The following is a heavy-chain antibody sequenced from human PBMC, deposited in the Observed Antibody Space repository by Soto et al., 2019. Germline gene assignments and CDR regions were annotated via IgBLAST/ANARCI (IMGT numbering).Heavy chain of an antibody. D-gene: IGHD3-3*01. CDR3: VKDGLTSVFGLVHDGSDI. J-gene: IGHJ3*02. V-gene: IGHV3-9*01. Sequence: DVQLVESGGGLVQPGRSLRLSCVASGFSFGDYGMHWVLQAPGRGPEWVSGISWNSGNIGYAETVNGRFPISRDKAKNALYLQMISLRAEDTALYYCVKDGLTSVFGLVHDGSDIWGHGTMVTVSS. CDR2: ISWNSGNI. CDR1: GFSFGDYG.